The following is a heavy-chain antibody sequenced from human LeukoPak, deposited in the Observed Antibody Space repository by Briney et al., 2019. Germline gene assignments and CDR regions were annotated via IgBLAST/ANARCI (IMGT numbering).Heavy chain of an antibody. Sequence: GGSLRLSCAASGFTFSSYSMNWVRQAPGKGLEWVSSISSSSSYIYYADSVKGRFTISRDNAKNSLYLQMNSLRAEDTAVYYCARGGGYGFDYPLDYWGQGSLVIVSS. J-gene: IGHJ4*02. V-gene: IGHV3-21*01. D-gene: IGHD3-9*01. CDR2: ISSSSSYI. CDR3: ARGGGYGFDYPLDY. CDR1: GFTFSSYS.